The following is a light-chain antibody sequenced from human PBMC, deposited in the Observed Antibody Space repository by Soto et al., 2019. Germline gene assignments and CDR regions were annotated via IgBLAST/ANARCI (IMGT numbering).Light chain of an antibody. V-gene: IGKV3-15*01. CDR1: QSVSSN. J-gene: IGKJ1*01. CDR3: QQYNNWRGT. CDR2: GAS. Sequence: EIVMTQSPATLSVSPGERATLSCRASQSVSSNLAWYQQKPGQAPRLLIYGASTRATGIPARFSGSGSGTEFTLTISSLQSEDFAVDYCQQYNNWRGTFGQGTKVEIK.